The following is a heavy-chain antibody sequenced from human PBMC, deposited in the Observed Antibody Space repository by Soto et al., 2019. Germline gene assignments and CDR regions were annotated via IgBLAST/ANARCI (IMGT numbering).Heavy chain of an antibody. CDR3: ARLVGVALSP. Sequence: SETLSLTCAVSGGSISSGHYPWTWIRQPPGKGLEWIGYIYPSGKTYYSSSLKSRVTIALDTSKSLVSLRLTSVTAADTAVYFCARLVGVALSPWGQGTLVTVSS. D-gene: IGHD2-21*01. V-gene: IGHV4-30-2*01. CDR1: GGSISSGHYP. J-gene: IGHJ4*02. CDR2: IYPSGKT.